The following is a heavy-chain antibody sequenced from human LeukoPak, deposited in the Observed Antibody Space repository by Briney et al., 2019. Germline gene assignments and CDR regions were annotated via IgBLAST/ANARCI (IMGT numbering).Heavy chain of an antibody. V-gene: IGHV3-33*01. CDR2: IWYDGSNK. J-gene: IGHJ4*02. Sequence: PGRSLRLSCAASGFTFSSYGMHWVRQAPGKGLEWVAVIWYDGSNKYYADSVKGRFTISRDNSKNTLYLQMNSLRAEDTAVYYCARESGYYDSSGYYYGYFDYWGQGTLVTVSS. D-gene: IGHD3-22*01. CDR3: ARESGYYDSSGYYYGYFDY. CDR1: GFTFSSYG.